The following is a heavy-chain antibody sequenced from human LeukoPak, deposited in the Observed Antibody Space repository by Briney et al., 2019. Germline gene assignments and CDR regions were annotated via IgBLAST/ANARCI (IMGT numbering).Heavy chain of an antibody. D-gene: IGHD3-22*01. J-gene: IGHJ4*02. CDR2: ISSTSSYI. CDR1: GFTFSSYS. V-gene: IGHV3-21*01. CDR3: ARELMGLTMIVVVNPIDY. Sequence: GGSLRLSCAASGFTFSSYSMNWVRQAPGKGLEWVSSISSTSSYIYYADSVKGRFTISRDNAKNSLFLQTNSLRAEDTAVYYCARELMGLTMIVVVNPIDYWGQGTLVTVSS.